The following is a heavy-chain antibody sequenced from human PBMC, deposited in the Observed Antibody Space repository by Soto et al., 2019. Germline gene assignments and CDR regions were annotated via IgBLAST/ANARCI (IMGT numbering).Heavy chain of an antibody. D-gene: IGHD2-8*01. Sequence: SETLSLTCTVSGGSISSGDYYWSWIRQFPGQGLEWIGYIHHSGSTYFNPSLKRRLTLSVDTSKKHLSLQLSSVTAADTAVYYCARGAPSCPNGVCYWDFWGQGTLVTVSS. CDR1: GGSISSGDYY. V-gene: IGHV4-31*03. CDR3: ARGAPSCPNGVCYWDF. J-gene: IGHJ4*02. CDR2: IHHSGST.